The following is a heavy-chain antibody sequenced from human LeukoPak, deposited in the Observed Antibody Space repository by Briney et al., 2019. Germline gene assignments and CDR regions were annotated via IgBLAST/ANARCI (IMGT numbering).Heavy chain of an antibody. D-gene: IGHD5-12*01. J-gene: IGHJ6*03. CDR3: ARDPESGYRTYYYYYMDV. Sequence: GASVKVSCKASGYTFTGYYMHWVRQAPGQGLERMGWINPNSGGTNYAQKFQGRVTMTRDTSISTAYMELSRLRSDDTAVYYCARDPESGYRTYYYYYMDVWGKGTTITVSS. CDR1: GYTFTGYY. V-gene: IGHV1-2*02. CDR2: INPNSGGT.